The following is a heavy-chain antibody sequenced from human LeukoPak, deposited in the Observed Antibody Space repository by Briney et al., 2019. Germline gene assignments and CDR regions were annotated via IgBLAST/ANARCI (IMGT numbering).Heavy chain of an antibody. CDR3: AKEGVSGSGHGDY. CDR2: IASSGAT. D-gene: IGHD6-19*01. J-gene: IGHJ4*02. V-gene: IGHV3-48*03. CDR1: GFTFNSYE. Sequence: PGGSLRLSCAATGFTFNSYEMNWVRQAPGKGLEWVSYIASSGATHYADSVKSRFTISRDNAKNSLYLQMSSLRAEDAAIYYCAKEGVSGSGHGDYWGQGTQVTVSS.